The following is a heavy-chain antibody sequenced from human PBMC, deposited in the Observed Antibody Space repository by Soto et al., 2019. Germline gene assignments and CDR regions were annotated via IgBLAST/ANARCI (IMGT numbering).Heavy chain of an antibody. CDR2: IHSDGSST. V-gene: IGHV3-74*01. CDR1: GFTFNYYW. J-gene: IGHJ3*01. D-gene: IGHD2-21*02. CDR3: ARGDKGGFDL. Sequence: EVQLVESEGGLVQRGASLRLSCAASGFTFNYYWMHWVRQAPGQGLVWVSHIHSDGSSTTYADSVKGRFTISRDNAKNTLYLQMNSLRAEDTAVYYCARGDKGGFDLWGQGTTVTVSS.